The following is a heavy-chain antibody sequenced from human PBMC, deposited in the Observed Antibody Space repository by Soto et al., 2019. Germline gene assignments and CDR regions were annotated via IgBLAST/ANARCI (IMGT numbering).Heavy chain of an antibody. CDR2: ISSSSSYT. V-gene: IGHV3-11*03. CDR3: ARMMSMTTVTHGPVVAFDI. J-gene: IGHJ3*02. CDR1: GFTFSDYY. Sequence: GGSLRLSCAASGFTFSDYYMSWIRQAPGKGLEWVSYISSSSSYTNYADSVKGRFTISRDNAKNSLYLQMNSLRAEDTAVYYCARMMSMTTVTHGPVVAFDIWGQGTMVTVSS. D-gene: IGHD4-17*01.